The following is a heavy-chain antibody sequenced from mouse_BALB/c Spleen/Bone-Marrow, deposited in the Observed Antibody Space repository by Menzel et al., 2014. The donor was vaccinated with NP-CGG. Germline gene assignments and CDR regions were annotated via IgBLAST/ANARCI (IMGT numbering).Heavy chain of an antibody. CDR2: IDPANGNT. J-gene: IGHJ1*01. CDR3: ANYDYGWYFDV. V-gene: IGHV14-3*02. D-gene: IGHD2-4*01. CDR1: GFNIKDTY. Sequence: EVQLQQSGAELAKPGASVKLSCTASGFNIKDTYMHWVKQRPGQGLEWIGRIDPANGNTKYDPKFQGKATITADTSSNTAYLQLSSLTSEDTAVYYCANYDYGWYFDVWGAGTTVTVSS.